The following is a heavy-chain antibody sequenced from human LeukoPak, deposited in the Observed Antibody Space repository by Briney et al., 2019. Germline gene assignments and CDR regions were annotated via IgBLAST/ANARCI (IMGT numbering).Heavy chain of an antibody. CDR3: AREYSSSWYGVLDY. CDR1: GGTFSSYA. CDR2: IIPILGIA. V-gene: IGHV1-69*04. J-gene: IGHJ4*02. Sequence: SVKVSCKASGGTFSSYAISWVRQAPGQGLEWMGRIIPILGIANYAQKFQGRVTITADKSTSTAYMELSSLRSEGTAVYYCAREYSSSWYGVLDYWGQGTLVTVSS. D-gene: IGHD6-13*01.